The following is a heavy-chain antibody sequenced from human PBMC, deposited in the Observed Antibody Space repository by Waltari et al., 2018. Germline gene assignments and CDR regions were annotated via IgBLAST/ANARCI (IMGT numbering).Heavy chain of an antibody. J-gene: IGHJ5*02. V-gene: IGHV3-48*04. CDR3: ARVVYAMEFDP. D-gene: IGHD2-8*01. CDR1: GFTFSSYS. Sequence: EEQLVESGGGLVQPGGSLILSCAASGFTFSSYSMSWVRQAPGKGLEWLSYISSRSDTIFYADSVKGRFTISRDNGKNSLYLQMNSLRAEDTAVYYCARVVYAMEFDPWGQGTLVTVSS. CDR2: ISSRSDTI.